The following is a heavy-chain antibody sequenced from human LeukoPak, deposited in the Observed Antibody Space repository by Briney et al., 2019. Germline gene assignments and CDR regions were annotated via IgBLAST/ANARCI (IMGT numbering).Heavy chain of an antibody. Sequence: SETLSLTCTVSGGFISSYYWSWIRKPPGKGLEWIGYIYYSGSTNYNPSLKSRVTISVDTSKNQFSLKLSSVTAADTAVYYCARDSSGWYGGGYFDLWGRGTLVTVSS. CDR1: GGFISSYY. CDR2: IYYSGST. CDR3: ARDSSGWYGGGYFDL. D-gene: IGHD3-16*01. V-gene: IGHV4-59*01. J-gene: IGHJ2*01.